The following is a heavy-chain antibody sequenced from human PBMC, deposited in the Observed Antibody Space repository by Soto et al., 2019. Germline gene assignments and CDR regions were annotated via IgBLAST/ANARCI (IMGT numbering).Heavy chain of an antibody. Sequence: ESGGGVVQPGRSLRLSCAASGFTFRNYGMHWVRQAPGKGLEWMAVIVNDGSQKYEADSVKGRFTISRDNSKNTLYLQMNSLTVEDTAVYYCVRDDIGSANALDVWGQGTMVSVSP. CDR3: VRDDIGSANALDV. CDR2: IVNDGSQK. V-gene: IGHV3-33*05. CDR1: GFTFRNYG. D-gene: IGHD2-15*01. J-gene: IGHJ3*01.